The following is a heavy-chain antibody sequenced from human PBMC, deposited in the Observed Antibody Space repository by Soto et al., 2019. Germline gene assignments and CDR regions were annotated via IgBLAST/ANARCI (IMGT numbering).Heavy chain of an antibody. J-gene: IGHJ6*02. V-gene: IGHV3-9*01. D-gene: IGHD1-1*01. CDR1: GFSLDDYS. Sequence: EVQLVESGGDLVKPGASLRLSCAGFGFSLDDYSMHWVRQAPGKGLEWVSGISWNSDKRGFAASVRGRFTVSKDSAKNSLYLQMNSLRIEDTALYYCAKVVRRTGNEMDVWGQGTAVIVSS. CDR2: ISWNSDKR. CDR3: AKVVRRTGNEMDV.